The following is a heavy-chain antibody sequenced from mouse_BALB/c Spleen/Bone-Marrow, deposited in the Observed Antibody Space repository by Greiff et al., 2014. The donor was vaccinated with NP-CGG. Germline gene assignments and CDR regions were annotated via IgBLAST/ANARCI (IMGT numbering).Heavy chain of an antibody. CDR1: GSSLTSYG. CDR2: IWADGST. J-gene: IGHJ4*01. D-gene: IGHD1-2*01. Sequence: QVQLKESGPGLVAPSQSLSISCTVSGSSLTSYGVHWVRQPPGKGLEWLGVIWADGSTNHNSALMSRLSISKDNSKSQVFLKMNSLQTDDTAMYYCARITTATGAMDYWGQGTSVTVSS. CDR3: ARITTATGAMDY. V-gene: IGHV2-9*02.